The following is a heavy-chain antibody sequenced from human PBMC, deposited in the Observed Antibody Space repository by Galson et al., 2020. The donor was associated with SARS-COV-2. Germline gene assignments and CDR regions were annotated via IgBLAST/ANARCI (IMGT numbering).Heavy chain of an antibody. CDR2: SHYSGKI. CDR3: ARQSIAIELWLEGGDWFDP. CDR1: GGSVTSRSYF. J-gene: IGHJ5*02. Sequence: SETLSLTCIVSGGSVTSRSYFWAWIRQPPGKGLEWIGSSHYSGKIYYTPSLKSRVTISVDTSKNQFSLRLNSVTAADTAVYYCARQSIAIELWLEGGDWFDPWGQGALVTVSS. V-gene: IGHV4-39*01. D-gene: IGHD3-9*01.